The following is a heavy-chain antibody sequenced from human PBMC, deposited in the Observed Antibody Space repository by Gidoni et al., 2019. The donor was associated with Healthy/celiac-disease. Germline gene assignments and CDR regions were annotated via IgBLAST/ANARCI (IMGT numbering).Heavy chain of an antibody. CDR2: ISGSGGST. CDR1: GFTFRRHA. CDR3: AKRGYSGYDMTGGFDP. Sequence: EVQLLESGGGLVQPGGSLRLSCAAAGFTFRRHAMSWVRQAPGRGLEWVSAISGSGGSTYYADSVKGRFTISRDNSKNTLYLQMNSLRAEDTAVYYCAKRGYSGYDMTGGFDPWGQGTLVTVSS. D-gene: IGHD5-12*01. V-gene: IGHV3-23*01. J-gene: IGHJ5*02.